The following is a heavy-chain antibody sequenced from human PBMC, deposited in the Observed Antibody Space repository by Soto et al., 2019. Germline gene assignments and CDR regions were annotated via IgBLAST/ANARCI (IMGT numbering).Heavy chain of an antibody. J-gene: IGHJ3*02. V-gene: IGHV4-30-2*01. CDR1: GGSISGGGDS. Sequence: LQLQESGSGLVKPSQTLSLTCAVSGGSISGGGDSWSWIRQPPGKGLEWIGYIYHSGSTYYNPSLKSRVTISVDRSKSQFSLKLSSVTAADTAVYYCARVWGYSYGLASDIWGQGTMVTVSS. D-gene: IGHD5-18*01. CDR3: ARVWGYSYGLASDI. CDR2: IYHSGST.